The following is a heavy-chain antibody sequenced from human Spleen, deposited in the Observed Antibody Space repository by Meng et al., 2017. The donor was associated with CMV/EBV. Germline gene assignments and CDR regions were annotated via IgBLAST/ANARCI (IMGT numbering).Heavy chain of an antibody. V-gene: IGHV4-39*01. CDR2: IYYSGST. Sequence: SGASVSSRRYYWGWLRQPPGTGLEWIGCIYYSGSTYYNPSLKSRVTISVDTSKNQFSLKLSSVTAAETAVYYCAGSRGTNPPWFDPWGQGTLVTVSS. CDR1: GASVSSRRYY. CDR3: AGSRGTNPPWFDP. D-gene: IGHD2-15*01. J-gene: IGHJ5*02.